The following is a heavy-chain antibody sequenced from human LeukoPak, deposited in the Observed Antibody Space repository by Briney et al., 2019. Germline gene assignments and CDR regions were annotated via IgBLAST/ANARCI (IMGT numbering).Heavy chain of an antibody. CDR2: FDPEDGET. D-gene: IGHD6-6*01. V-gene: IGHV1-24*01. CDR3: ATRSLGGPSIAARTDAFDI. J-gene: IGHJ3*02. Sequence: ASVKVSCKVSGYTLTELSMHWVRQAPGKGLEWMGGFDPEDGETIYAQKFQGRVTMTEDTSTDTAYMELSSLRSEDTAVYYCATRSLGGPSIAARTDAFDIWGQGTMVTVSS. CDR1: GYTLTELS.